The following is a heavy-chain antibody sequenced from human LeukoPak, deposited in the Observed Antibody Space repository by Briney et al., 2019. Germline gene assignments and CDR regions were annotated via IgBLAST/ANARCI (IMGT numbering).Heavy chain of an antibody. CDR1: GGTFSSYA. Sequence: VASVKVSCKASGGTFSSYAISWVRQAPGQGLEWMGGIIPIIGTANYAQKFQGRVTITTDESTSTAYMELSSLRSEDTAVYYCARVGLTGQPLYFDYWGQGTLVTVSS. D-gene: IGHD3-9*01. CDR2: IIPIIGTA. V-gene: IGHV1-69*05. CDR3: ARVGLTGQPLYFDY. J-gene: IGHJ4*02.